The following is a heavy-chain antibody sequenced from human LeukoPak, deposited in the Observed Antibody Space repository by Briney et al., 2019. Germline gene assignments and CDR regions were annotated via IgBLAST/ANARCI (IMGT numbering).Heavy chain of an antibody. V-gene: IGHV4-39*07. CDR3: GADYGDYIVLY. CDR2: IYYSGST. Sequence: PSETLSLTCTVSGGSISSSSYYWGWIRQPPGKGLEWIGSIYYSGSTYYNPSLKSRVTISVDTSKNQFSLKLSSVTAADTAVYYCGADYGDYIVLYWGQGTLVTVSS. CDR1: GGSISSSSYY. J-gene: IGHJ4*02. D-gene: IGHD4-17*01.